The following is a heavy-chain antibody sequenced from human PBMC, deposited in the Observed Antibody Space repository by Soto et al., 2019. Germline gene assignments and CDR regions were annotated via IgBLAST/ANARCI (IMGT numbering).Heavy chain of an antibody. V-gene: IGHV4-59*01. J-gene: IGHJ6*02. Sequence: QVQLQESGPGLVKPSETLSLTCTVSGGSISSYYWSWIRQPPGKGLEWIGYIYYSGITNYNPSLKSRVTISVDTSKNQFSLKLSSVTAADTAVYYCARYKSNYYYGMDIWGQETTVTVSS. CDR1: GGSISSYY. CDR2: IYYSGIT. CDR3: ARYKSNYYYGMDI. D-gene: IGHD1-20*01.